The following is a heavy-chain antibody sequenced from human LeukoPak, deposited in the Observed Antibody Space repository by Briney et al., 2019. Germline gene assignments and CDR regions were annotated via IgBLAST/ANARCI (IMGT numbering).Heavy chain of an antibody. CDR1: GYTFTSYG. J-gene: IGHJ4*02. V-gene: IGHV1-18*01. CDR3: AKTYYDFWSGYYMGLVFDY. CDR2: ISAYNGNT. D-gene: IGHD3-3*01. Sequence: ASVKVSCKASGYTFTSYGISWVRQAPGQGLEWMGWISAYNGNTNYAQKLQGRVTMTTDTSTSTAYMELRSLRSDDTAVYYCAKTYYDFWSGYYMGLVFDYWGQGTLVTVSS.